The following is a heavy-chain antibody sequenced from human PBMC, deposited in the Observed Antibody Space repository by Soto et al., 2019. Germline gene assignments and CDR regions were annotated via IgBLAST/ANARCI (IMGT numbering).Heavy chain of an antibody. CDR3: ARGRSGTMIRGVIDP. Sequence: QVQLVQSGAEVKKPGASVKVSCKASGYTFTSYDINGVRQATGQGLEWMGWMNPNSGNTGYAQNFQGRVTMTRNSSISTAYMELSSLRSEDTAVYYCARGRSGTMIRGVIDPWGQGTLVTVSS. J-gene: IGHJ5*02. CDR2: MNPNSGNT. CDR1: GYTFTSYD. D-gene: IGHD3-10*01. V-gene: IGHV1-8*01.